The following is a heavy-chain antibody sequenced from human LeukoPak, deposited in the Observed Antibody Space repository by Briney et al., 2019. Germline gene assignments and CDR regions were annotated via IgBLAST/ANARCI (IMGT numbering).Heavy chain of an antibody. Sequence: ASVKVSCKVSGYTLTELSMHWVRQAPGKGLEWMGGFDPEDGETIYAQKFQGRVTMTRDTSISTAYMELSRLRSDDTAVYYCARAPDSITMIPQASDYWGQGTLVTVSS. D-gene: IGHD3-22*01. CDR1: GYTLTELS. CDR2: FDPEDGET. J-gene: IGHJ4*02. V-gene: IGHV1-24*01. CDR3: ARAPDSITMIPQASDY.